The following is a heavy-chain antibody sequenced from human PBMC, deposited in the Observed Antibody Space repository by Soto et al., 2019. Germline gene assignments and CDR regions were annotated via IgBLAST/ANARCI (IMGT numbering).Heavy chain of an antibody. D-gene: IGHD2-15*01. Sequence: QLQLQESGPGLVKPSETLSLTCTVSGGSISSSSYYWGWIRQPPGKGLEWIGSIYYSGSTYYNPSLKSRVTISVDTSKNQFSLKLSSVTAADTAVYYCAGIVVVAATQLHYWGQGTLVTVSS. V-gene: IGHV4-39*01. J-gene: IGHJ4*02. CDR3: AGIVVVAATQLHY. CDR2: IYYSGST. CDR1: GGSISSSSYY.